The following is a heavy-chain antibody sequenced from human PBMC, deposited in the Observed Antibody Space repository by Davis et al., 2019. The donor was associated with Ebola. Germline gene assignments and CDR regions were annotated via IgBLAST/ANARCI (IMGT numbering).Heavy chain of an antibody. CDR2: VIPILGIA. CDR3: ARRVGELPFDY. V-gene: IGHV1-69*02. J-gene: IGHJ4*02. D-gene: IGHD1-26*01. CDR1: GGTFSSYT. Sequence: AASVKVSCKASGGTFSSYTITWVRQAPGQGLEWMGRVIPILGIANYAQKFQGRVTITADKSTSTAYMELSSLRSEDTAVYYWARRVGELPFDYWGQGTLVTVSS.